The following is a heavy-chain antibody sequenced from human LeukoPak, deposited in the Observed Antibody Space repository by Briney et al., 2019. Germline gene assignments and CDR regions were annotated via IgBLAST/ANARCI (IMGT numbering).Heavy chain of an antibody. Sequence: ASVKVSCKASGYTFTSYAMNWVRQAPGQGLEWMGWLNTNTGNPTYAQGFTGRFVFSLDTSVSTAYLQISSLKAEDTAVYYCAKVPPPELGFDAFDIWGQGTMVTVSS. D-gene: IGHD7-27*01. V-gene: IGHV7-4-1*02. CDR1: GYTFTSYA. CDR3: AKVPPPELGFDAFDI. J-gene: IGHJ3*02. CDR2: LNTNTGNP.